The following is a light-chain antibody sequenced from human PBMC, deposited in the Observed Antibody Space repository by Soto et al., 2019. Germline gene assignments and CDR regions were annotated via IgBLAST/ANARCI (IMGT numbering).Light chain of an antibody. J-gene: IGKJ5*01. Sequence: EIVMTQSPGTLSLSPGEGATLSCRASQSFSSRLAWYQQKPGQAPRLLISGSSSRSTGIPDRFSGSGSGTDFTLTISRLEPEDFALYYCQHYVERSPITFGQGTRLEIK. CDR2: GSS. V-gene: IGKV3-20*01. CDR1: QSFSSR. CDR3: QHYVERSPIT.